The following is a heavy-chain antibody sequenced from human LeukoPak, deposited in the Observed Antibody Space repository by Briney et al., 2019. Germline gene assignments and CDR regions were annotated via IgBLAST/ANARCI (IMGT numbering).Heavy chain of an antibody. D-gene: IGHD2-15*01. V-gene: IGHV3-21*01. Sequence: GGSLRLSCAASGFTFSSYSMNWVRQAPGKGLEWVSSISSSSSYIYYADSVKGRFTISRGNAKNSLYLQMNSLRAEDTAVYYCARHCSGGSCYSAPNFDYWGQGTLVTVSS. J-gene: IGHJ4*02. CDR2: ISSSSSYI. CDR3: ARHCSGGSCYSAPNFDY. CDR1: GFTFSSYS.